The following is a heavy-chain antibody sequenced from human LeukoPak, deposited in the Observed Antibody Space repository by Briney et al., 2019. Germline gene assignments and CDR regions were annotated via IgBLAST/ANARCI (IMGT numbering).Heavy chain of an antibody. J-gene: IGHJ4*02. CDR3: ARHEPLYSSGLGVEDY. Sequence: SETLSLTCTVSGGSISSRSFYWGWIRRHPGKGLEWIGSIYYSGSTYYNPSLKSRVTISVDTSKNQFSLKLSSVTAADTAVYYCARHEPLYSSGLGVEDYWGQGSLVTVSS. V-gene: IGHV4-39*01. CDR1: GGSISSRSFY. D-gene: IGHD6-19*01. CDR2: IYYSGST.